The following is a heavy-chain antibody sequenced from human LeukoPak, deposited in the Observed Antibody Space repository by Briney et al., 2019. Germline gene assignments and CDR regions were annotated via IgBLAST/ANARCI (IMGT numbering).Heavy chain of an antibody. D-gene: IGHD5-18*01. CDR1: GFTFSSYA. Sequence: GGSLRLSCAASGFTFSSYAMSWVRQAPGKGLEWVSAISGSGGSTYYADSVKGRFTISRDNSKNTLYLQMNSLRAEDTAVYYCAKEHLPWIQLRYDVPYWGQGTRVTVSS. CDR3: AKEHLPWIQLRYDVPY. J-gene: IGHJ4*02. CDR2: ISGSGGST. V-gene: IGHV3-23*01.